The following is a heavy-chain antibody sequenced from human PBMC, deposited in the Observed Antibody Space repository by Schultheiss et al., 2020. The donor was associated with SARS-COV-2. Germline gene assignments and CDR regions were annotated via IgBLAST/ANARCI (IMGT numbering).Heavy chain of an antibody. D-gene: IGHD6-13*01. CDR1: GFTFSSYA. J-gene: IGHJ4*02. CDR2: ISGSGGST. Sequence: GGSLRLSCAASGFTFSSYAMSWVRQAPGKGLEWVSAISGSGGSTYYADSVKGRFTISRDNSKNTLYLQMNSLRAEDTAVYYCARGEYSSSWYYFDYWGQGTLVTVSS. CDR3: ARGEYSSSWYYFDY. V-gene: IGHV3-23*01.